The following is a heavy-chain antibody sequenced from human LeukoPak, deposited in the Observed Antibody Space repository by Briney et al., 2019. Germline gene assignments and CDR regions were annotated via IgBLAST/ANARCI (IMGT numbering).Heavy chain of an antibody. J-gene: IGHJ3*02. CDR3: ARETARGSNAFDI. V-gene: IGHV3-30*03. D-gene: IGHD2/OR15-2a*01. Sequence: PGGSLRLSCAASGFTFSSYAMHWVRQAPGKGLEWVAIISFDGTHKYYAGSLKGRFAISRDNSKNTLYLQMNSLRAEDTAVYYCARETARGSNAFDIWGQGTMVTVSS. CDR2: ISFDGTHK. CDR1: GFTFSSYA.